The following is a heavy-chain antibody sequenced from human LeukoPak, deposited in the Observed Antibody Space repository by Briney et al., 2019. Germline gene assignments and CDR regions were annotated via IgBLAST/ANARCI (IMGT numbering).Heavy chain of an antibody. V-gene: IGHV5-10-1*01. CDR1: GYTFTSYC. Sequence: PGESLKISCKGSGYTFTSYCISWVRQMPGKGLEWMGKIDPSDSYTSYSPSFQGHVTISADKSISAAFLQWSSLKASDTAMYYCARHSHYDFWSGYLDYWGQGTLVTVSS. J-gene: IGHJ4*02. CDR3: ARHSHYDFWSGYLDY. CDR2: IDPSDSYT. D-gene: IGHD3-3*01.